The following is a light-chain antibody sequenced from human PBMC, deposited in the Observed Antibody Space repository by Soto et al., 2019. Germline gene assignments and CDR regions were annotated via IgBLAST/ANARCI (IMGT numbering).Light chain of an antibody. Sequence: DIPMTQSPSTLSASVGDRVTITCRASQNIDNWLAWYQQKPGKAPKLLISDASSLEDGVPSRFSGGGSGTLFTLTISSLQPDDFATYYCQQYNTYLVTFGPGTKVDVK. CDR2: DAS. CDR3: QQYNTYLVT. CDR1: QNIDNW. J-gene: IGKJ3*01. V-gene: IGKV1-5*01.